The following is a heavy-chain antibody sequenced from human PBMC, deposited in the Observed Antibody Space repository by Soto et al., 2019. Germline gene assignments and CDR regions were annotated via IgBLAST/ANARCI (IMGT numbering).Heavy chain of an antibody. CDR3: ARGGIVYFWRGYRLPRRESSWFDP. V-gene: IGHV1-69*01. CDR2: IIPIFGTA. J-gene: IGHJ5*02. Sequence: QLQLVQSGAEVKKPGSSVKVSCKASGGTFSSYAISWVRQAPGQGLEWMGGIIPIFGTANYAQKFQGRVKITADESTSTAYMELSSLRSEDTAGYYCARGGIVYFWRGYRLPRRESSWFDPWGQGTLVTVSS. CDR1: GGTFSSYA. D-gene: IGHD3-3*01.